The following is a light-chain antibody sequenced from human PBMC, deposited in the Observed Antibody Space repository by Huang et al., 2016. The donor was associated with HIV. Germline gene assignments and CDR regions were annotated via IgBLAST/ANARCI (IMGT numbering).Light chain of an antibody. CDR1: QSISTY. CDR2: AAS. CDR3: QETYSDPRT. J-gene: IGKJ4*01. Sequence: DIQMTQSPSSLSASVGDRVTIICRASQSISTYLSWYQQKPGKAPKLRIYAASTLQSGVQSRFRGSGSGAGFTLTITNLQPEDFATYYCQETYSDPRTFGVGTNVEIK. V-gene: IGKV1-39*01.